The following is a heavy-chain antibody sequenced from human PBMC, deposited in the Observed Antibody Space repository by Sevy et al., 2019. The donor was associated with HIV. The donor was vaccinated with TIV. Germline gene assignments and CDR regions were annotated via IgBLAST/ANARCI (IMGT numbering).Heavy chain of an antibody. D-gene: IGHD1-7*01. CDR2: IKSKTDGGTT. CDR3: TTDLGVELYMA. CDR1: GFTFSNAW. V-gene: IGHV3-15*01. J-gene: IGHJ4*02. Sequence: GGSLRLSCAASGFTFSNAWMSWVRQAPGKGLEWVGRIKSKTDGGTTDYAAPVKGRFTISRDDSKSTLYLQMNSLKTEDTAVYYCTTDLGVELYMAWGQGTLVTVSS.